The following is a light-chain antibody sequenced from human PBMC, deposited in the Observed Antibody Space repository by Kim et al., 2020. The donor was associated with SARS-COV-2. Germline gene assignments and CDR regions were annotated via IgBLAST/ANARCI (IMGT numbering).Light chain of an antibody. Sequence: QSALAQPASVSGSPGQSITISCTGTSSDIGGYNYVSWYQQHPGKAPKLMIFDVSYRPSGVSNRFSGSKSGNTASLTISGLQAEDEADYYCGSYTSTDTGVFGTGTKVTVL. CDR1: SSDIGGYNY. CDR3: GSYTSTDTGV. CDR2: DVS. J-gene: IGLJ1*01. V-gene: IGLV2-14*03.